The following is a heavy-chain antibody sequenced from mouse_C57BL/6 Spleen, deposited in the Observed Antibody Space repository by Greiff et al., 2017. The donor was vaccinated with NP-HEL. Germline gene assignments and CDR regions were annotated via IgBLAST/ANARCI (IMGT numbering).Heavy chain of an antibody. V-gene: IGHV1-81*01. CDR3: ARRDYDGYFDV. CDR2: IYPRSGNT. D-gene: IGHD2-13*01. J-gene: IGHJ1*03. Sequence: VQLQQSGAELARPGASVKLSCTASGYTFTSYGISWVKQRTGQGLEWIGEIYPRSGNTYYNEKFKGKATLTADKSSSTAYMELLSLTSEDSAVYFCARRDYDGYFDVWGTGTTVTVSS. CDR1: GYTFTSYG.